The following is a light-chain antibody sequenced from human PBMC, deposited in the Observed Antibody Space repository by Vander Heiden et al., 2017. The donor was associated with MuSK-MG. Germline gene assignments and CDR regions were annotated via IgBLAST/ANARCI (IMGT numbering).Light chain of an antibody. CDR1: QGISNS. J-gene: IGKJ4*02. Sequence: DIQITQSPSSLSASVGDRVTITCPASQGISNSLQWYQQKPGKAPKLLIYDASNWETGVPSRFSGSGSGTDFTFTISSLQAEDIAIYYCQQYDDFPLTFGGGTKVEIK. V-gene: IGKV1-33*01. CDR2: DAS. CDR3: QQYDDFPLT.